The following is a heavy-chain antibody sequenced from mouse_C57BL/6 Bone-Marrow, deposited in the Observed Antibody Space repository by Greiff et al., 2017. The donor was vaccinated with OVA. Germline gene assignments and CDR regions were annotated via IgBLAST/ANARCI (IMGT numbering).Heavy chain of an antibody. D-gene: IGHD2-3*01. CDR2: IYPRSGNT. J-gene: IGHJ3*01. CDR1: GYTFTSYG. Sequence: QVQLKESGAELARPGASVKLSCKASGYTFTSYGISWVKQRTGQGLEWIGEIYPRSGNTYYNEKFKGKATLTADKSSSTAYMELRSLTSEDSAVYFCARYDGYYLFAYRGQGTLVTVSA. V-gene: IGHV1-81*01. CDR3: ARYDGYYLFAY.